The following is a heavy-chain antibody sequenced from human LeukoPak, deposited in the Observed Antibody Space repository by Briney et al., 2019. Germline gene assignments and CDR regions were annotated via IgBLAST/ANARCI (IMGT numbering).Heavy chain of an antibody. D-gene: IGHD3-16*02. Sequence: GSLTLSCVPSGLTFSSYCLIWVGQVPGEGLEWVSSISSSSRYIYYARSVMGRFTISRNNAKNSLYLQINSLRADDTAVYYCARAVTFGGVIGTDYWGQGTLVTVSS. CDR1: GLTFSSYC. CDR2: ISSSSRYI. CDR3: ARAVTFGGVIGTDY. J-gene: IGHJ4*02. V-gene: IGHV3-21*01.